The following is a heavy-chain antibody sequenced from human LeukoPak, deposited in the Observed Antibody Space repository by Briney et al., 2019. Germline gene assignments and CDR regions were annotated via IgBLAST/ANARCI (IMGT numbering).Heavy chain of an antibody. CDR3: AQSGGTDV. J-gene: IGHJ6*02. Sequence: GGSLRLSCAASGFTFSSYWMNWARQAPGKGLEWVASINHNGNVNYYVDPVKGRFTISRDNSKNMLFLQMNSLRAEDTAVYYCAQSGGTDVWGQGTTVTVSS. CDR2: INHNGNVN. V-gene: IGHV3-7*01. CDR1: GFTFSSYW.